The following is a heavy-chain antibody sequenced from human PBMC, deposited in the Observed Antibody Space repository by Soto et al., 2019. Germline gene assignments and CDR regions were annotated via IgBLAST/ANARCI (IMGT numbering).Heavy chain of an antibody. V-gene: IGHV4-4*02. CDR3: ASMRPRRGSAAHSYGYLVRDY. CDR1: SGSISSSNW. CDR2: IYHSGST. J-gene: IGHJ4*02. D-gene: IGHD5-18*01. Sequence: PSETLSLTCAVSSGSISSSNWWSWVRQPPGKGLEWIGEIYHSGSTNYNPSLKSRVTISVDKSKNQFSLKLSSVTAADTAVYYCASMRPRRGSAAHSYGYLVRDYWGQGTLVTVSS.